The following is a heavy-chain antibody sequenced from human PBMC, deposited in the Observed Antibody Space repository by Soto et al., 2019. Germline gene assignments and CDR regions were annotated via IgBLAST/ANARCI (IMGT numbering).Heavy chain of an antibody. V-gene: IGHV3-48*01. Sequence: EVQLVESGGDLVQPGGSLRLSCAASGFTFSTYSMNWVRQAPGKGLEWVSSISSSSTIYYADSVKGRFTISRDNVQNSLYLQMHSLRVEDTAVYYCARERGSGWTFDYWGQGTLVTVSS. D-gene: IGHD6-19*01. CDR3: ARERGSGWTFDY. J-gene: IGHJ4*02. CDR1: GFTFSTYS. CDR2: ISSSSTI.